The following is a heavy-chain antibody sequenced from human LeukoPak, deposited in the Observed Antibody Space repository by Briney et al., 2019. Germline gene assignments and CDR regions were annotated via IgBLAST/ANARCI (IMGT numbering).Heavy chain of an antibody. CDR3: ARGRNIAVGGTSFVSH. Sequence: ASVKVFCKASGYTFTDYYMHSVRQAPGQGPEWMGWINPNNGDTSYAQKFQGRVTMTRDTSISTAYMELSSLRSDDTAVYYCARGRNIAVGGTSFVSHWGQGTLVTVSS. CDR1: GYTFTDYY. J-gene: IGHJ4*02. CDR2: INPNNGDT. D-gene: IGHD6-13*01. V-gene: IGHV1-2*02.